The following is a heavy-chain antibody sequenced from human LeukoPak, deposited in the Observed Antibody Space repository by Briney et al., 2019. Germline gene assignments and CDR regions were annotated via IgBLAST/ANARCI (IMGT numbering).Heavy chain of an antibody. CDR2: FDPEDGET. Sequence: GASVKVSCKVSGYTLTELSMHLVRQAPGKGLEWMGGFDPEDGETIYAQKFQGRVTMTEDTSTDTAYMELSSLRSEDTAVYYCATQQSLLEPRFDYSGQGTLVTVSS. CDR1: GYTLTELS. V-gene: IGHV1-24*01. J-gene: IGHJ4*02. D-gene: IGHD1-1*01. CDR3: ATQQSLLEPRFDY.